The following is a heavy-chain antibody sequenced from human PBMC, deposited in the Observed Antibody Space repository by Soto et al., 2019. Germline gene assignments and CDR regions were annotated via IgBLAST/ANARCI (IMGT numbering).Heavy chain of an antibody. J-gene: IGHJ6*02. Sequence: XESLRLSCAASGFTFSSYSMNWVRQAPGKGLEWVSSISSSSSYIYYADSVKGRFTISRDNAKNSLYLQMNSLRAEDTAVYYCARGEIVITIFGVVGSGMDVWGQGTTVTVSS. CDR1: GFTFSSYS. CDR3: ARGEIVITIFGVVGSGMDV. D-gene: IGHD3-3*01. V-gene: IGHV3-21*01. CDR2: ISSSSSYI.